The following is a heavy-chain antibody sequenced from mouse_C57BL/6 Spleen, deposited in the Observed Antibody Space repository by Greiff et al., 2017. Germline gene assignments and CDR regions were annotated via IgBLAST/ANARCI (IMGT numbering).Heavy chain of an antibody. CDR3: ASGYDGYPAWFAY. Sequence: QVQLQQPGAELVKPGASVKLSCKASGYTFTSYWMHWVKQRPGQGLEWIGMIHPNSGSTNYNEKFKSKATLTVDKSSSTAYMQLSSLPSADSAVYYCASGYDGYPAWFAYWGQGTLVTVSA. J-gene: IGHJ3*01. CDR2: IHPNSGST. V-gene: IGHV1-64*01. D-gene: IGHD2-3*01. CDR1: GYTFTSYW.